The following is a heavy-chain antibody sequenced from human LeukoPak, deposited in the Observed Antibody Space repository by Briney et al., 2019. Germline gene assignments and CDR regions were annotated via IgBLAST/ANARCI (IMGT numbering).Heavy chain of an antibody. CDR3: ASRKLGNDY. CDR2: IYHTGST. D-gene: IGHD7-27*01. Sequence: SETLSLTCAVYGGSFSGYYWSWIRQPPGKGLEWIGYIYHTGSTSYSPSLKSRVTISADTSQNQFSLKLSSVTAADTAVYYCASRKLGNDYWGQGTLVTVSS. J-gene: IGHJ4*02. CDR1: GGSFSGYY. V-gene: IGHV4-59*01.